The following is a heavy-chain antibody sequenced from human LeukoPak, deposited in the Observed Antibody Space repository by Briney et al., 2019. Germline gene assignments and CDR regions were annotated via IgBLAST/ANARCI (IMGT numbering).Heavy chain of an antibody. Sequence: GGSLRLSCVASGFTFDDYAMHWIRQAPGKGLEWVSLISGDGGSTYYADSVKGRFTISRDNSKNSLYLQMNSLRTGDTALYYCANHPQYRSSWTWFDYWGQGTLVTVSS. CDR1: GFTFDDYA. D-gene: IGHD6-13*01. J-gene: IGHJ4*02. CDR2: ISGDGGST. CDR3: ANHPQYRSSWTWFDY. V-gene: IGHV3-43*02.